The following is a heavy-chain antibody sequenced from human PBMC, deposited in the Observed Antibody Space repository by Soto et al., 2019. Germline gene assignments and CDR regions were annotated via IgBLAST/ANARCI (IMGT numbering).Heavy chain of an antibody. CDR3: VKGVLWFRELSP. J-gene: IGHJ1*01. V-gene: IGHV3-23*01. CDR2: IVGNGGTT. D-gene: IGHD3-10*01. Sequence: PWGSLELSCAACGDTVNNSAVGGVRQGPGKGPEWVSSIVGNGGTTYYADSVKGRFTISRDNSRNTVYLQMKSLRVEDTAIYYCVKGVLWFRELSPRGQGTMVTVSS. CDR1: GDTVNNSA.